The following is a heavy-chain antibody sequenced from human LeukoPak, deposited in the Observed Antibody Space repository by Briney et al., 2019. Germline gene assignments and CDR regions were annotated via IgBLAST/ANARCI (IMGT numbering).Heavy chain of an antibody. CDR2: IYSSTSYI. CDR3: ARGMGVVPRSFDI. Sequence: GGSLRLSCAASGFTFSSYSMNWVRLAPGKGLEWVSSIYSSTSYIYYQDSVKGRFSISRDNAENSLYLEMNSLRAEDTAVYYCARGMGVVPRSFDIRGQGTMVTVSS. CDR1: GFTFSSYS. D-gene: IGHD2-21*01. J-gene: IGHJ3*02. V-gene: IGHV3-21*04.